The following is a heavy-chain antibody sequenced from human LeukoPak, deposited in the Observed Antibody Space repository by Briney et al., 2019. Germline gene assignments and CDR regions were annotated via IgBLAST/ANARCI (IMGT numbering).Heavy chain of an antibody. CDR3: ARDRYYDSSGYSLY. Sequence: PGGSLRLSCAASGFHFSTYNMNWVRQAPGKGLEWVSSIYYADSVKGRITISRDNAKNSLYLQMNSLRAEDTAVYYCARDRYYDSSGYSLYWGQGTLVTVSS. CDR1: GFHFSTYN. D-gene: IGHD3-22*01. V-gene: IGHV3-69-1*01. J-gene: IGHJ4*02. CDR2: I.